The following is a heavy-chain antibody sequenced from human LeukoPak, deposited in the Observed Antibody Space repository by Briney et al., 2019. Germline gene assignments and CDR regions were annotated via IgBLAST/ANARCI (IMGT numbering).Heavy chain of an antibody. CDR1: GYTFTGYY. Sequence: ASVKGSCKASGYTFTGYYMHWVRQAPGQGLEWMGWINPNSGGTNYAQKFQGRVTMTRDTSISTAYMELSRLRSDDTAVYYCARDSSTRNNWFDPWGQGTLVTVSS. J-gene: IGHJ5*02. CDR3: ARDSSTRNNWFDP. D-gene: IGHD2-2*01. CDR2: INPNSGGT. V-gene: IGHV1-2*02.